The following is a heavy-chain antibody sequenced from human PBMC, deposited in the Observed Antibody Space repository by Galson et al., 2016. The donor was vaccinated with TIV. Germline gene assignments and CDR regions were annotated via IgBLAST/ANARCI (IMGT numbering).Heavy chain of an antibody. D-gene: IGHD3-22*01. V-gene: IGHV1-69*13. CDR1: GGILRSYA. Sequence: SVKVSCKASGGILRSYAINWVRQVPGQGLEWMGRILPFFGTTNYAQKFQGRVTITADESTSTVYMELRSLISEDTAVCYCARGSDYYDGSGYQNWGQGTLVTVSS. CDR2: ILPFFGTT. CDR3: ARGSDYYDGSGYQN. J-gene: IGHJ4*02.